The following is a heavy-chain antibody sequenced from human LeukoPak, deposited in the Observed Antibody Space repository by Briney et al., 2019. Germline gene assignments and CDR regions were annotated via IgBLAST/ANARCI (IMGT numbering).Heavy chain of an antibody. Sequence: GASVKVSCKASDYTFTNDGISWVRQAPGQGLEWMGWISTYNGNSEYARKFQGRVTITADESTSTAYMELSSLRSEDTAVYYCARGLTNYYDPHCFDYWGQGTLVTVSS. D-gene: IGHD3-22*01. CDR3: ARGLTNYYDPHCFDY. CDR2: ISTYNGNS. V-gene: IGHV1-18*01. CDR1: DYTFTNDG. J-gene: IGHJ4*02.